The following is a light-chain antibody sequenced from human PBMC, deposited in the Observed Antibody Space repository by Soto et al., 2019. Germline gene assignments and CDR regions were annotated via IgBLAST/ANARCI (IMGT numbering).Light chain of an antibody. V-gene: IGKV3-20*01. CDR3: QQYGNSIYT. CDR1: ESVISSY. Sequence: EIVLTQSPGTLSLSPGERATLSCRASESVISSYLAWYQQKPGQAPRLLIYGSSTRATGIPDRFSGSGSGTDFTRSISKLEPEDFAVYYCQQYGNSIYTFGQGTKLEIK. CDR2: GSS. J-gene: IGKJ2*01.